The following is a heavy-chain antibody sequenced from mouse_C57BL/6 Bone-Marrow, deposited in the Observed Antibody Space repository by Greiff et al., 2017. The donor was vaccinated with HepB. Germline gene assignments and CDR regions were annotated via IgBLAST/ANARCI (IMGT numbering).Heavy chain of an antibody. CDR2: IDPEDGET. D-gene: IGHD2-4*01. Sequence: EVQLVESGAELVKPGASVKLSCTASGFNIKDYYMHWVKQRTEQGLEWIGRIDPEDGETKYAPKFQGKATITADKYSNTAYLQTSSLTTEDTAVYYCARGLRRDYFDYWGQGTTLTVSS. J-gene: IGHJ2*01. CDR3: ARGLRRDYFDY. CDR1: GFNIKDYY. V-gene: IGHV14-2*01.